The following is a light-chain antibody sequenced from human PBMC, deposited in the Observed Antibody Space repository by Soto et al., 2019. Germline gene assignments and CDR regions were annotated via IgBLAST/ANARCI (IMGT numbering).Light chain of an antibody. CDR1: QSVSDNY. CDR3: QQLGT. J-gene: IGKJ1*01. V-gene: IGKV3-20*01. CDR2: CAS. Sequence: EIVLTQSTGTLSLSPGERATLSCRASQSVSDNYLAWYQQKPGQAPRLLIYCASKKATDIPDRFRGSGSGTDFPLTSSRLEPEDFAVYYCQQLGTFGQGTKVEIK.